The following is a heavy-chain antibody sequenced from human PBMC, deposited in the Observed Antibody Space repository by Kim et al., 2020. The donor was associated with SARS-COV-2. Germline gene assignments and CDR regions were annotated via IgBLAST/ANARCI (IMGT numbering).Heavy chain of an antibody. CDR2: IYYSGST. D-gene: IGHD3-10*01. Sequence: SETLSLTCTVSGGSISSSSYYWGWIRQPPGKGLEWIGSIYYSGSTYYNPSLKSRVTISVDTSKNQFSLKLSSVTAADTAVYYCARHEVRGDGYIDYWGQGTLVTVSS. CDR3: ARHEVRGDGYIDY. J-gene: IGHJ4*02. V-gene: IGHV4-39*01. CDR1: GGSISSSSYY.